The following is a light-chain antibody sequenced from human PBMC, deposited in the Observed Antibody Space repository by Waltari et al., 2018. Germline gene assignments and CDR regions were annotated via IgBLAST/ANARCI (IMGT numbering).Light chain of an antibody. CDR2: QDT. CDR3: QAWDGTTAGVL. CDR1: KLGDKY. Sequence: SYELTQPPSVSVSPGQTASITCSGDKLGDKYASWYQQRPGQSPVLVIYQDTKRPSGILDRFSGSNSGTTAMLTISGTQAMDEADYYCQAWDGTTAGVLFGGGTKLTVL. V-gene: IGLV3-1*01. J-gene: IGLJ2*01.